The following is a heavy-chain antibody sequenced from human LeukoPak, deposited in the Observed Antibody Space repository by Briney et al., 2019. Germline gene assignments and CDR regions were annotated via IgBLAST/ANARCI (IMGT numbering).Heavy chain of an antibody. V-gene: IGHV4-59*08. J-gene: IGHJ5*02. CDR2: IYYSGST. Sequence: PSQTLSLTCTVSGGSISSYYWSWIRQPPGKGLEWIGYIYYSGSTNYNPSLKSRVTISVDTSKNQFSLKLSSVTAADTAVYYCARHVVVPAAVREDINWFDPWGQGTLVTVSS. D-gene: IGHD2-2*01. CDR3: ARHVVVPAAVREDINWFDP. CDR1: GGSISSYY.